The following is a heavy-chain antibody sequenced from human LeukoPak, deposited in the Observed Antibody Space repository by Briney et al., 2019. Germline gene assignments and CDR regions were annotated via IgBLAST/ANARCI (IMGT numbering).Heavy chain of an antibody. Sequence: GGTLRLSCAASGFTFSSYAMHWVRQAPGKGLEWVAVISYDGSNKYYADTVKGRFTISRDNSKNTLYLQMNSLRAEDTAVYYCATLYDILTGYPFRVDYWGQGTLVT. CDR1: GFTFSSYA. D-gene: IGHD3-9*01. J-gene: IGHJ4*02. V-gene: IGHV3-30-3*01. CDR2: ISYDGSNK. CDR3: ATLYDILTGYPFRVDY.